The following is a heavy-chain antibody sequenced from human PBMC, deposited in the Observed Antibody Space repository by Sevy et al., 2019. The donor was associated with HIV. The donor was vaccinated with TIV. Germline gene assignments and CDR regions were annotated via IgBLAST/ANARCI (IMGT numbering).Heavy chain of an antibody. V-gene: IGHV3-23*01. D-gene: IGHD3-10*01. CDR1: GFTFSSYA. Sequence: GGSLRLSCAASGFTFSSYAMSWVRQAPGKGLEWVSAISGSGGSTYYADSVKGRFTISRDNCKNTLYLEMNSLRAEDTAVYYCAKDGLLRGVIIPFDYWGQGTLVTVSS. CDR2: ISGSGGST. CDR3: AKDGLLRGVIIPFDY. J-gene: IGHJ4*02.